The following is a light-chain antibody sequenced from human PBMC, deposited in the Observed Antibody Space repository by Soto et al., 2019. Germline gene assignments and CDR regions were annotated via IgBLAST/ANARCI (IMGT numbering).Light chain of an antibody. CDR3: QQAASFPIT. V-gene: IGKV1-12*01. CDR1: QTISSW. J-gene: IGKJ5*01. CDR2: TGS. Sequence: DIQVTQSPSTLSGSVGDRVTISCRASQTISSWLAWYQQKPGKAPKLLIYTGSSLQSGVPSRFSGSGSGTDFTLTINSLQPEDFATYYCQQAASFPITFGQGTRLEIK.